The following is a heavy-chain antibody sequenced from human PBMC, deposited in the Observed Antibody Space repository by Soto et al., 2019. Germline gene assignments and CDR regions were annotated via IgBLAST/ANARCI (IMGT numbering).Heavy chain of an antibody. CDR3: ARGGPTGGSYKYNWFDP. CDR1: GGSISSGDFY. Sequence: SETLSLTCTVSGGSISSGDFYWSWIRQPPGRGLEWIGYISYSGSTYYNTSLKSRVTISVDTSKNQFSLKLNSVTAADTAVYYCARGGPTGGSYKYNWFDPWGQGTLVTVSS. CDR2: ISYSGST. J-gene: IGHJ5*02. V-gene: IGHV4-30-4*01. D-gene: IGHD1-26*01.